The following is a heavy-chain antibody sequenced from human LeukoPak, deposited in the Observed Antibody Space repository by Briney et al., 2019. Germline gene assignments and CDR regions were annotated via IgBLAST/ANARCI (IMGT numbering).Heavy chain of an antibody. CDR3: ARARAIRAFDY. Sequence: SETLSLTCTVSGGPISSYYWSWIRQPPGKGLEWIGYIYYSGSTNYNPSLKSRVTISVDTSKNQFSLMLRSVTAADTAVYYCARARAIRAFDYWGQGTLVTVSS. CDR2: IYYSGST. J-gene: IGHJ4*02. CDR1: GGPISSYY. V-gene: IGHV4-59*01. D-gene: IGHD2-21*01.